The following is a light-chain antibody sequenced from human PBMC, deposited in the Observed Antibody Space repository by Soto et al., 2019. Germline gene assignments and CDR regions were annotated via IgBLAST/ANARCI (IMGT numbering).Light chain of an antibody. CDR3: QQYGSSPVT. CDR2: GAS. CDR1: QSVSSSY. Sequence: EIVLTQSPCTLSVSPGERATLSCRASQSVSSSYLAWYQQKPGQAPRLLIYGASSRATGIPERFSGSGSGTEFTLTISRLEPEDFAVYYCQQYGSSPVTFGGGTKVDIK. V-gene: IGKV3-20*01. J-gene: IGKJ4*01.